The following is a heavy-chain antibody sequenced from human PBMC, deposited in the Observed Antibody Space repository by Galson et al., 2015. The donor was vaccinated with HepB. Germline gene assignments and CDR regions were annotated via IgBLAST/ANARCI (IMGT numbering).Heavy chain of an antibody. V-gene: IGHV3-23*01. CDR1: GFTFSSYA. CDR2: ISGSGGST. Sequence: SLRLSCAASGFTFSSYAMSWVRQAPGKGLEWVSAISGSGGSTYYADSVKGRFTISRDNSKNTLYLQMNSLRAEDTAVYYCAKGGARDYYDSSGSGYYYYYYMDVWGKGTTVTVSS. CDR3: AKGGARDYYDSSGSGYYYYYYMDV. J-gene: IGHJ6*03. D-gene: IGHD3-22*01.